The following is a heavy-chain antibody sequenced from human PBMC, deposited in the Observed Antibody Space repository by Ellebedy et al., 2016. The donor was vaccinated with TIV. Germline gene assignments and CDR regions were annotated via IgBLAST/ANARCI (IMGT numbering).Heavy chain of an antibody. CDR3: ARDSGRYSSGWSGFDY. V-gene: IGHV3-48*01. CDR1: GFTFSSYW. D-gene: IGHD6-19*01. J-gene: IGHJ4*02. Sequence: PGGSLRLSCAASGFTFSSYWMSWVRKSPGKGLEWVSYISISGTTVYYADSVKGRFTVSRDNSKNTLYLQMTSLRVEDTAIYYCARDSGRYSSGWSGFDYWGQGTLVTVSS. CDR2: ISISGTTV.